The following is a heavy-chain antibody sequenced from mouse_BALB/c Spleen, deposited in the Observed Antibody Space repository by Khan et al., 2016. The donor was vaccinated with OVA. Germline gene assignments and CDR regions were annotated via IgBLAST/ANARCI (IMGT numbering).Heavy chain of an antibody. J-gene: IGHJ4*01. Sequence: QVQLKQSGPGLVAPSQSLSITCTVSGFSLTGYGVNWVRQPPGKGLEWLGMIWGDGSTDYNSALKSRPSISKDNSKSQVFLKMNSRQTDDTARYYCARAYYGNYREAMDYWGQGTSVTVSS. CDR1: GFSLTGYG. CDR3: ARAYYGNYREAMDY. D-gene: IGHD2-10*01. V-gene: IGHV2-6-7*01. CDR2: IWGDGST.